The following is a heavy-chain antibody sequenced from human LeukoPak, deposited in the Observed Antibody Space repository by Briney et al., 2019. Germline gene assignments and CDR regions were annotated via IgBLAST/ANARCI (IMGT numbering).Heavy chain of an antibody. CDR3: TTTPLPYSSGWYRDY. D-gene: IGHD6-19*01. J-gene: IGHJ4*02. Sequence: GVSLRLSCAASVFTFSNAWMSWVRHAPGEWREWVGRIKSKTDDGTTNYAAAVKGRFTISRDDSKNTLYLKMNSLKTEDTAVYSCTTTPLPYSSGWYRDYWGQGTLVTVSS. CDR2: IKSKTDDGTT. CDR1: VFTFSNAW. V-gene: IGHV3-15*01.